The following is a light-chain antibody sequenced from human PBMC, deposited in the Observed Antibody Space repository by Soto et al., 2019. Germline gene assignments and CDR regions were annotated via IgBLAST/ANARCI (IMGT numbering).Light chain of an antibody. CDR3: QQYEGT. V-gene: IGKV1-33*01. Sequence: DIQMTQSPSSLSASVGDRVTITCQASQDISNYLNWYQQKPGKAPKLLIYDASNLETGVPSRFSGSGSGTDFTFTISSLQPEDIATYYCQQYEGTFGPGTKVDIK. J-gene: IGKJ3*01. CDR2: DAS. CDR1: QDISNY.